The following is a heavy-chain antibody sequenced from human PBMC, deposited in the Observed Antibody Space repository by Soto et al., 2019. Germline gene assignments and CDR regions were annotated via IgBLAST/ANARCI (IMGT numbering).Heavy chain of an antibody. CDR2: IIPIFGTA. V-gene: IGHV1-69*13. CDR3: AGLAPMVRNYYYYYGMDV. Sequence: SVKVSCKASGYTFTSYGISWVRQAPGQGFEWMGGIIPIFGTANYAQKFQGRVTITADESTSTAYMELSSLRSEDTAVYYCAGLAPMVRNYYYYYGMDVWGQGTTVTVS. J-gene: IGHJ6*02. CDR1: GYTFTSYG. D-gene: IGHD2-21*01.